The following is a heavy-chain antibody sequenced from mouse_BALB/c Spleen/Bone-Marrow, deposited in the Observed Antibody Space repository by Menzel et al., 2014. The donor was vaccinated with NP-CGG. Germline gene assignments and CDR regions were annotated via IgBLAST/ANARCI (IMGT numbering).Heavy chain of an antibody. V-gene: IGHV4-1*02. CDR1: GFDFRTYW. CDR3: ARMGYYGWLAY. J-gene: IGHJ3*01. Sequence: EVQLQQSGGGLVQPGGFLKLSCAASGFDFRTYWMSWVRLAPGKGLEWIGEINPDSKTKNYAPSLKDKFIISRDNAKNTLYLQMSKVRSEDTALYYCARMGYYGWLAYWGQGTLVTVSA. CDR2: INPDSKTK. D-gene: IGHD1-1*01.